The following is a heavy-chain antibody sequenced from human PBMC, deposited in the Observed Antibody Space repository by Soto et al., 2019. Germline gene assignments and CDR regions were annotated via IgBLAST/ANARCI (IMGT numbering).Heavy chain of an antibody. J-gene: IGHJ4*02. CDR2: ISSSVTGT. V-gene: IGHV3-23*01. CDR3: AKDYLRASDY. D-gene: IGHD3-16*02. Sequence: GGAQRLSCAASGFTLSNYAMTWVRQAPGKGLEWVSAISSSVTGTYYADSVKGRFTISRDNSKNTLYLQMNSLRAEDTALYYCAKDYLRASDYWGQGTLVTVSS. CDR1: GFTLSNYA.